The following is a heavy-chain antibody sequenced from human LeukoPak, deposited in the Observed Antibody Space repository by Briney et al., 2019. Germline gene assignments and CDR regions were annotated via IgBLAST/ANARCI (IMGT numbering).Heavy chain of an antibody. V-gene: IGHV3-21*01. D-gene: IGHD3-10*01. CDR1: GFTFSSYE. CDR2: ISIGSNYI. Sequence: GGSLRLSCAASGFTFSSYEMNWVRQAPGKGLEWVSSISIGSNYIYYGDSVKGRFTISRDNAKKSLYLQMNSLRAEDTAVYYCAKDLHYGSADYWGQGTLVTVSS. J-gene: IGHJ4*02. CDR3: AKDLHYGSADY.